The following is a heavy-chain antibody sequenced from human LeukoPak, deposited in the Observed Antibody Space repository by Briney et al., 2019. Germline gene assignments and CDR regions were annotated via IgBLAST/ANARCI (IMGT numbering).Heavy chain of an antibody. CDR3: ARSPFENREADY. J-gene: IGHJ4*02. V-gene: IGHV5-51*01. Sequence: GESLKISCKGSGYSFAGYWIGWVRQMPGKGLEWMGIIYPGDSDTRYSPSFQGQVTISADKSISTAYLQWSSLKASDTAMYYRARSPFENREADYWGQGTLVTVSS. D-gene: IGHD3-9*01. CDR2: IYPGDSDT. CDR1: GYSFAGYW.